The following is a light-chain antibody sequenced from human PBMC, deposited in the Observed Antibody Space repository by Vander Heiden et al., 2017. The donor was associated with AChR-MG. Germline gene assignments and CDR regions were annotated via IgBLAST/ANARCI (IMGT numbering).Light chain of an antibody. CDR1: SSNIGSNT. J-gene: IGLJ2*01. Sequence: QSVLTPPPSASGTPGPRVTISCSGSSSNIGSNTVNWYQQLPGTAPKLLILSNNQRPSGVPDRFSGSKSGTSASPAISGLQSEDEADYYGAAWDDSLNGRVVFGGGTKLTVL. V-gene: IGLV1-44*01. CDR3: AAWDDSLNGRVV. CDR2: SNN.